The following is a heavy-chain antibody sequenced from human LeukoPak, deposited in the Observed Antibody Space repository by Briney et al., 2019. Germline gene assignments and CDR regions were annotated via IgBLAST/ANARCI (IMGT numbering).Heavy chain of an antibody. J-gene: IGHJ4*02. V-gene: IGHV1-2*02. CDR1: GYTFTSYG. D-gene: IGHD2-8*01. Sequence: GASVKVSCKASGYTFTSYGISWVRQAPGQGLEWMGWINPNSGGTNYAQKFQGRVTMTRDTSISTAYMELSRLRSDDTAVYYCARIGLGYCTNGVCYTQYYFDYWGQGTLVTVSS. CDR3: ARIGLGYCTNGVCYTQYYFDY. CDR2: INPNSGGT.